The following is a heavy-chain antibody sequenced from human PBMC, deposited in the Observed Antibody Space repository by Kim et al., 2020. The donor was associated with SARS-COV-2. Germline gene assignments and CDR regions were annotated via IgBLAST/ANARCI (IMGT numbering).Heavy chain of an antibody. D-gene: IGHD1-1*01. V-gene: IGHV3-73*01. J-gene: IGHJ4*01. Sequence: GGSLRLSCAASGFAFSGSAMHWVRQASGKGLEWVCRISSKPNSSGNAYAAQVQGSFSISSDDSKNSAHLQMLNLEDEDTDDYSCTRLPGTTLAFLDAFD. CDR2: ISSKPNSSGN. CDR3: TRLPGTTLAFLDAFD. CDR1: GFAFSGSA.